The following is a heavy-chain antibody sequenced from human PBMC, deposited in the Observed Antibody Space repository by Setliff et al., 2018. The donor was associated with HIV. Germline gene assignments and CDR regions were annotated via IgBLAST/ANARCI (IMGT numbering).Heavy chain of an antibody. CDR1: GGSINRGTYY. Sequence: LSLTCSVSGGSINRGTYYWTWIRQSAGKGLEWIGHIYITGDTDYNPSLKSRVTISVDTSKNQFSLNLSSVTAADTAVYFCARVYYGDLEYWGQGTLVTVSS. CDR3: ARVYYGDLEY. CDR2: IYITGDT. D-gene: IGHD4-17*01. V-gene: IGHV4-61*09. J-gene: IGHJ4*02.